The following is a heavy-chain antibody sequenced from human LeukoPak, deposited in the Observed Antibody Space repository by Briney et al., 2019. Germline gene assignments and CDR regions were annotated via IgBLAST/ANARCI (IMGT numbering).Heavy chain of an antibody. D-gene: IGHD3-3*01. V-gene: IGHV1-8*01. CDR1: GYTFTSYD. J-gene: IGHJ6*03. CDR2: MNPNSGNT. CDR3: ARGTYDFWSGYYSGAYYYYYYMDV. Sequence: GASVKVSCKASGYTFTSYDINWVRQATGQGLEWMGWMNPNSGNTGYAQKFQGRVTMTRNTSISPAYMELSSLRSEDTAVYYCARGTYDFWSGYYSGAYYYYYYMDVWGKGTTVTVSS.